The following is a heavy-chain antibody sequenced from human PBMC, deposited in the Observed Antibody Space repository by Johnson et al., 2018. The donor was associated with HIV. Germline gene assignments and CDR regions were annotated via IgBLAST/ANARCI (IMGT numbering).Heavy chain of an antibody. D-gene: IGHD5-18*01. CDR2: IYSGGSA. CDR1: GFIVSSNY. J-gene: IGHJ3*02. CDR3: ARDLTEGGYSSGYYAFDI. V-gene: IGHV3-66*02. Sequence: VQLVESGGGVVQPGRSLRLSCAASGFIVSSNYMSWVRQAPGKGLEWVSVIYSGGSAYYTDSVKGRFTTSRETSKNTLYLQMNSLRPEDTAVYYCARDLTEGGYSSGYYAFDIWGQGTMVTVSS.